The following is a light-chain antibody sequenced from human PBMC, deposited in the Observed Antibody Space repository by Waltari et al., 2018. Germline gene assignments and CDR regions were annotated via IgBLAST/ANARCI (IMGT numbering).Light chain of an antibody. CDR3: QQRSNGPIT. Sequence: DIVLTQSPATLSLSPGETPTLSCRASQSVSSYLVWYQQKPGQAPRLLIHDASNRATGIPARFSGSGSGTDFTLSIRSLEPEDFAVYYCQQRSNGPITFGQGTRLEIK. CDR1: QSVSSY. J-gene: IGKJ5*01. V-gene: IGKV3-11*01. CDR2: DAS.